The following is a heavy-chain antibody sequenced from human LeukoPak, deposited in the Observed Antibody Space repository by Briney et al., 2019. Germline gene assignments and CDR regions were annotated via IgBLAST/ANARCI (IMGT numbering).Heavy chain of an antibody. V-gene: IGHV3-74*01. CDR1: GFTFGDYA. CDR3: ARAAIAATGTSPDY. Sequence: PGGSLRLSCTASGFTFGDYAMSWVRQAPGKGLVWVSRINIAGSSTSYADSVKGRFTISRDNAKNTLYLQMNSLRVEDTAVYYCARAAIAATGTSPDYWGQGTLVTVSA. CDR2: INIAGSST. J-gene: IGHJ4*02. D-gene: IGHD6-13*01.